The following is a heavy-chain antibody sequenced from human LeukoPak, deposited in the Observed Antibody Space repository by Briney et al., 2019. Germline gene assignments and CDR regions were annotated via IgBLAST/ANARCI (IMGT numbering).Heavy chain of an antibody. CDR2: ISSSSSYI. J-gene: IGHJ5*02. CDR3: ARGRQDQLLSEALA. V-gene: IGHV3-21*01. D-gene: IGHD2-2*01. Sequence: GGSLRLSCAASGFTFSSYSMNWVRQAPGKGLEWVSSISSSSSYIYYADSVKGRFTISRDNAKNSLYLQMNSLRAEDTAVYYCARGRQDQLLSEALAWGQGTLVTVSS. CDR1: GFTFSSYS.